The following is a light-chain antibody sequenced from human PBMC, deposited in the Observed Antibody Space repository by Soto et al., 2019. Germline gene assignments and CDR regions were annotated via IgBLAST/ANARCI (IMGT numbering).Light chain of an antibody. CDR1: QDISGY. CDR2: AAS. Sequence: DIQLTQSPSFLSASVGDRVTITCRASQDISGYLAWYQQKPGKAPKLLIYAASTLQSGVPSRFSGSGSGTEFTLTISSLQPEDFATYYCQQLNTYPQTFGPGTKLDIK. V-gene: IGKV1-9*01. J-gene: IGKJ3*01. CDR3: QQLNTYPQT.